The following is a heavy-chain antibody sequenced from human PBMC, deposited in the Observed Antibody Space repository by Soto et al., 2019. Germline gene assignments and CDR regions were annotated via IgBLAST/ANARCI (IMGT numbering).Heavy chain of an antibody. V-gene: IGHV3-23*01. CDR1: GFTFSSYA. CDR2: VGGSGGRT. CDR3: AKGGNSWSYYYYHMDV. D-gene: IGHD6-13*01. Sequence: EVQLLESGGGLVQPGESLRLSCSASGFTFSSYAMSWVRQAPGKGLEWVSAVGGSGGRTYYADLVEGRFTTSRVNSMNKQYPQMNSLRAEDTAVYYCAKGGNSWSYYYYHMDVWGKGTTVTVSS. J-gene: IGHJ6*03.